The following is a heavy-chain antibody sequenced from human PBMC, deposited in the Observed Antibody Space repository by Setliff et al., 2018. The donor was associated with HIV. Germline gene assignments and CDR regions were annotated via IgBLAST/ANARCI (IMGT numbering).Heavy chain of an antibody. V-gene: IGHV3-53*01. CDR2: IYKAGKT. Sequence: GGSLRLSCEASGFRVTDTYMAWVRQAPGKGLEWVTLIYKAGKTYYADSVQGRFTVSRDDSKSAIYLQMESLRAEDTALYYCVKDHVSFNGVFDPFDSWGQGTLVTVSS. J-gene: IGHJ4*02. CDR1: GFRVTDTY. D-gene: IGHD2-8*01. CDR3: VKDHVSFNGVFDPFDS.